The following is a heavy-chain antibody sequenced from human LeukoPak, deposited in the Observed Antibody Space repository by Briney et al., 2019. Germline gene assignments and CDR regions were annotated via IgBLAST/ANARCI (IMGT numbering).Heavy chain of an antibody. CDR3: ARVSVPAADGGQHSAPNFDY. D-gene: IGHD2-2*01. J-gene: IGHJ4*02. CDR2: IWPSGST. V-gene: IGHV4-30-2*06. Sequence: PSQTLSLTCSVSGGSISSGPYFWSWIRQSPGQGLEWIGYIWPSGSTNYNPSLKSRVTISVDTSRNQLSLQLTSVTAADTAVYYCARVSVPAADGGQHSAPNFDYWGQGTLVTVSS. CDR1: GGSISSGPYF.